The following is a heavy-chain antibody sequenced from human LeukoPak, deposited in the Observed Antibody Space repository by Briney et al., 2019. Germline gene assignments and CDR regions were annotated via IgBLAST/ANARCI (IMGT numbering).Heavy chain of an antibody. CDR3: ARHASSRLDDWFDP. V-gene: IGHV4-59*08. J-gene: IGHJ5*02. CDR2: VSNGGTT. D-gene: IGHD3-9*01. CDR1: GGSLSSYY. Sequence: SETLSLTCSVSGGSLSSYYWSWIRKPPGKGLEWVGFVSNGGTTNYNPSLRSRVTISLDTSKSQFSLTLSSVTAADTAVFYCARHASSRLDDWFDPWGQGILVTVSS.